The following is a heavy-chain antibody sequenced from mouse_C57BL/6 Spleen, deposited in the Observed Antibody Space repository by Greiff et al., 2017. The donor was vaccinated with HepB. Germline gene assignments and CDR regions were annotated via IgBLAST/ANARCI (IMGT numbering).Heavy chain of an antibody. CDR2: INPGSGGT. CDR1: GYAFTNYL. D-gene: IGHD3-3*01. Sequence: VQLQQSGAELVRPGTSVKVSCKASGYAFTNYLIEWVKQRPGQGLEWIGVINPGSGGTNYNEKFKGKATLTAYKSPSTAYMQLSSLTSEDSAVYFCARGLLRFWGTGTTVTVSS. J-gene: IGHJ1*03. CDR3: ARGLLRF. V-gene: IGHV1-54*01.